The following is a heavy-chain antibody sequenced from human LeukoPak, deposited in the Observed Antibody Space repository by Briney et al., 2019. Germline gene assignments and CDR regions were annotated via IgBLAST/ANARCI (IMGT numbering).Heavy chain of an antibody. V-gene: IGHV4-39*07. CDR3: ARVRYSSSWYSY. J-gene: IGHJ4*02. Sequence: PSETLSLTCTVSGGSISSSSYYWGWIRQPPGKGLEWIGEINHSGSTNYNPSLKSRVTISVDTSKNQFSLKLSSVTAADTAVYYCARVRYSSSWYSYWGQGTLVTVSS. CDR1: GGSISSSSYY. D-gene: IGHD6-13*01. CDR2: INHSGST.